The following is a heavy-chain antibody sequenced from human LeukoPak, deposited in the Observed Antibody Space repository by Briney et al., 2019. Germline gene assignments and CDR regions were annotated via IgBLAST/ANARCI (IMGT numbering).Heavy chain of an antibody. CDR1: GFTFSSYA. CDR3: ANIEVGLYATHFLPFDY. Sequence: LPGGSLRLSCAASGFTFSSYAMSWVRQAPGKGLEWVSAISGSGGSTYYADSVKGRFTISRDNSKNTLYLQMNSLRAEDTAVYYCANIEVGLYATHFLPFDYWGQGTLVTVSS. CDR2: ISGSGGST. D-gene: IGHD2-15*01. J-gene: IGHJ4*02. V-gene: IGHV3-23*01.